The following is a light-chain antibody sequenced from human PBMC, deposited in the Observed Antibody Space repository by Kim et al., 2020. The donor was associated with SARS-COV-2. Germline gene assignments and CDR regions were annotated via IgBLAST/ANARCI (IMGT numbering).Light chain of an antibody. CDR3: QQYNDHPT. J-gene: IGKJ4*01. Sequence: SASVGARATLTCRASQSISKSLAWYQQKPGKAPKVLIYEASNLESGVPMRFSGDGSGTVFTLTIINLQPEDFATYYCQQYNDHPTFGGGTKVDIK. CDR2: EAS. CDR1: QSISKS. V-gene: IGKV1-5*01.